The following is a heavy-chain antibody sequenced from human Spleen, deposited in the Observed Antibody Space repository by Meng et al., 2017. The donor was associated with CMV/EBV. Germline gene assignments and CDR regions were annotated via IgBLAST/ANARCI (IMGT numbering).Heavy chain of an antibody. V-gene: IGHV1-18*01. CDR3: SRDGGYDFWSGYYAGYKYYGMDV. Sequence: ASVKVSCKASGYSFTTYGISWVRQAPGQGPEWMGWISTHNGNTKYTQKVKGRVIMTTDTSTSTAYMELRSLRSDDTAVYYWSRDGGYDFWSGYYAGYKYYGMDVWGQGTTVTVSS. D-gene: IGHD3-3*01. J-gene: IGHJ6*02. CDR1: GYSFTTYG. CDR2: ISTHNGNT.